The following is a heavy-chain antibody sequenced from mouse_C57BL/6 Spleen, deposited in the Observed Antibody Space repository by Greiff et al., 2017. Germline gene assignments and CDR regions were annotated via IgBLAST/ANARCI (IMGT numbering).Heavy chain of an antibody. Sequence: QVQLQQSGPELVKPGASVKISCKASGYAFSSSWMNWVKQRPGKGLEWIGRIYPGDGDTNYNGKFKGKATLTAGKSSSTAYMQLSSLTSEDSAVHFCARRVTTVVARYVYVGGTETTVT. CDR3: ARRVTTVVARYVYV. D-gene: IGHD1-1*01. J-gene: IGHJ1*03. CDR2: IYPGDGDT. V-gene: IGHV1-82*01. CDR1: GYAFSSSW.